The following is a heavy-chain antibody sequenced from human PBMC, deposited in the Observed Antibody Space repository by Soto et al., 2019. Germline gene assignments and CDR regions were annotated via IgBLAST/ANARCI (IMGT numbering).Heavy chain of an antibody. CDR1: GGSISSSSYY. J-gene: IGHJ6*02. CDR2: IYYSGST. D-gene: IGHD6-19*01. V-gene: IGHV4-39*01. CDR3: ARLILASEKGPDRIAVDGNYYYGMDV. Sequence: SETLSLTCTVSGGSISSSSYYWGWIRQPPGKGLEWIGSIYYSGSTYYNPSLKSRVTISVDTSKNQFSLKLSSVTAADTAVYYCARLILASEKGPDRIAVDGNYYYGMDVWGQGTTVTVSS.